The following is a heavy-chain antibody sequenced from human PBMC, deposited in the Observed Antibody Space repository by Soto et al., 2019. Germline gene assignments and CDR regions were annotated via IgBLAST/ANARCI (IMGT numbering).Heavy chain of an antibody. J-gene: IGHJ6*02. CDR1: GFTFSSYG. V-gene: IGHV3-30*18. Sequence: GGSLRLSCAASGFTFSSYGMHWVRQAPGKGLEGVAVISYDGSNKYYADSVKGRFTISRDNSKNTLYLQMNSLRAEDTAVYYCAKDWQGRYYHFWSGYYRSDYYYGMDVWGRGTTVTVSS. CDR2: ISYDGSNK. CDR3: AKDWQGRYYHFWSGYYRSDYYYGMDV. D-gene: IGHD3-3*01.